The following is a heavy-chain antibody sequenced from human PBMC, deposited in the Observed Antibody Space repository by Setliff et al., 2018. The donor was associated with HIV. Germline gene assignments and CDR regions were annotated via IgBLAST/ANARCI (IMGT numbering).Heavy chain of an antibody. V-gene: IGHV3-33*06. CDR1: GFTFNSYG. J-gene: IGHJ4*02. Sequence: GGSLRLSCAASGFTFNSYGMHWVRQAPGKGVEWVALIWYDASKKEYADSVKGRFTISRGNSKNTLYLQMNSLRAEDTAVYYCAKDLVTTTGPDYWGQGTLVTVSS. D-gene: IGHD1-1*01. CDR2: IWYDASKK. CDR3: AKDLVTTTGPDY.